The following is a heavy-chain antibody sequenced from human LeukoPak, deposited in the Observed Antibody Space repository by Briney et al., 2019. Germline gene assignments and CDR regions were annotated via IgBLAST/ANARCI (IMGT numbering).Heavy chain of an antibody. CDR3: ARITGYDSSGYYVDY. V-gene: IGHV2-70*11. J-gene: IGHJ4*02. CDR1: GFSLSTSGMC. D-gene: IGHD3-22*01. Sequence: SGPALVKPTQTLTLTCTFSGFSLSTSGMCLSWIRQPPGKALEWLARIDWDDDKYYSTSLKTRLTISEDTSKNQVVLTMTNMDPVDTATYYCARITGYDSSGYYVDYWGQGTLVTVSS. CDR2: IDWDDDK.